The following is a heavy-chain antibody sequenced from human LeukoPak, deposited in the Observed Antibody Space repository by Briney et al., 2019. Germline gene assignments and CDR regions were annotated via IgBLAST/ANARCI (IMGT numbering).Heavy chain of an antibody. D-gene: IGHD5-24*01. CDR1: GGSISSYY. CDR2: IFYSGST. V-gene: IGHV4-59*01. CDR3: AREDGYNSPYYFDY. Sequence: SETLSLTCTVSGGSISSYYWSWIRQPPGKGLEWIGFIFYSGSTNYNPSVKSRVTISVDTSKNQFSLKLRSVTAAATAVYYCAREDGYNSPYYFDYWGQGTLVTVSS. J-gene: IGHJ4*02.